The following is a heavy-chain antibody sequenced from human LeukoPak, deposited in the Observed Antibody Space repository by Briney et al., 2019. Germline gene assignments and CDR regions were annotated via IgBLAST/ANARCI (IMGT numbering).Heavy chain of an antibody. D-gene: IGHD2-2*01. CDR1: GGTFSSYA. Sequence: ASVKVSCKASGGTFSSYALSWVRQAPGQGLEWMGGIIPIFGTANYAQRFQGRVTITADESTSTAYMELSSLRSEDTAVYYCAAVVPAVMGYFDYWGQGTLVTVSS. J-gene: IGHJ4*02. CDR3: AAVVPAVMGYFDY. CDR2: IIPIFGTA. V-gene: IGHV1-69*13.